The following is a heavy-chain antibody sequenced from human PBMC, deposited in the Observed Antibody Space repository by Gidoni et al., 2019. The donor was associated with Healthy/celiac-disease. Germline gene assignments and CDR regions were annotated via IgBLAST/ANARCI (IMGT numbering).Heavy chain of an antibody. V-gene: IGHV3-30*18. CDR1: GFTFSSYG. Sequence: QVQLVESGGGVVQPGRSLRLSCAASGFTFSSYGMHWVRQAPGKGLAWVAVISYDGSNKYYADSVKGRFTISRDNSKNTLYLQMNSLRAEDTAVYYCAKDSVVGGYNYFGADYWGQGTLVTVSS. CDR3: AKDSVVGGYNYFGADY. D-gene: IGHD5-12*01. CDR2: ISYDGSNK. J-gene: IGHJ4*02.